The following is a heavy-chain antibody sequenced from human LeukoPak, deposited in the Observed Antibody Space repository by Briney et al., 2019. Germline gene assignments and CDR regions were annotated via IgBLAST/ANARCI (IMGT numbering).Heavy chain of an antibody. CDR3: APSIAAAGRVVAVAEAGA. J-gene: IGHJ5*02. Sequence: GASVKVSCKASGGTFSSYAISWVRQAPGQGLEWMGRIIPILGIANYAQKFQGRVTITADKSTSTAYMELSSLRSEDTAVYYCAPSIAAAGRVVAVAEAGAWGQGTLVTVST. CDR2: IIPILGIA. V-gene: IGHV1-69*04. D-gene: IGHD6-13*01. CDR1: GGTFSSYA.